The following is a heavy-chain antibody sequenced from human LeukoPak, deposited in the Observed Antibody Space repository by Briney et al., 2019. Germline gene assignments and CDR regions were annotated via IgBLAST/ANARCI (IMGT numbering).Heavy chain of an antibody. Sequence: PSETLSLTCTVSGGSISSSSYYWGWIRQPPGKGLEWIGSIYYSGSTYYNPSLKSRVTISVDTSKNQFSLKLSSVTAADTAVYYCARQVSYYYGSGSYFPLGYYYYYGMDVWGQGTTVTVSS. CDR3: ARQVSYYYGSGSYFPLGYYYYYGMDV. D-gene: IGHD3-10*01. V-gene: IGHV4-39*01. CDR2: IYYSGST. J-gene: IGHJ6*02. CDR1: GGSISSSSYY.